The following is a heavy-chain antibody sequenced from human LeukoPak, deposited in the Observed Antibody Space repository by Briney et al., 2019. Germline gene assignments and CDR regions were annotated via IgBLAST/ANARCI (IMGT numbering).Heavy chain of an antibody. D-gene: IGHD3-3*01. Sequence: PSETLSLTCAVYGGSFSGYYWSWIRQPPGKGLEWIGEINHSGGTNYNPSLKSRVTISVDTSKNQFSLKLSSVTAADTAVYYCARGSDFWSRQFDYWGQGTLVTVSS. CDR3: ARGSDFWSRQFDY. J-gene: IGHJ4*02. V-gene: IGHV4-34*01. CDR1: GGSFSGYY. CDR2: INHSGGT.